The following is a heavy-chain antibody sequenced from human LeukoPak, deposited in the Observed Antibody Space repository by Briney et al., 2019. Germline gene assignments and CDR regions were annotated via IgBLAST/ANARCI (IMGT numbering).Heavy chain of an antibody. CDR3: ARDRQKHSSLSTRDYYYYMDF. CDR1: GASITNHY. Sequence: PSETLSLTCTVSGASITNHYWSWIRQPPGKGLEWVGYVYYTGSTSYNPSLKSRVAISVDTSQNQFSLRLSSVTAADTAVYFCARDRQKHSSLSTRDYYYYMDFWGTGTTVTVSS. J-gene: IGHJ6*03. CDR2: VYYTGST. D-gene: IGHD6-6*01. V-gene: IGHV4-59*11.